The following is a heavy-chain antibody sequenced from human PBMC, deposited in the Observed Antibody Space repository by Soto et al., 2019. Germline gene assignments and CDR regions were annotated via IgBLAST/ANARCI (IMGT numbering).Heavy chain of an antibody. J-gene: IGHJ6*02. V-gene: IGHV3-33*01. CDR1: GFTFSSYG. D-gene: IGHD3-22*01. Sequence: GGSLRLSCAASGFTFSSYGMHWVRQAPGKGLEWVAVIWYDGSNKYYADSVKGRFTISRDNSKNTLYLQMNSLRAEDTAVYYCARDGVHSGLRSPGLYYYYGMDVWGQGTTVTVSS. CDR3: ARDGVHSGLRSPGLYYYYGMDV. CDR2: IWYDGSNK.